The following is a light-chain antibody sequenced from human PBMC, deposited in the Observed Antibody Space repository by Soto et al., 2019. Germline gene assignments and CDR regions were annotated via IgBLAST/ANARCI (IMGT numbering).Light chain of an antibody. CDR2: AAS. J-gene: IGKJ3*01. CDR1: QSVSGN. CDR3: QQYHNWRPIT. V-gene: IGKV3-15*01. Sequence: EIVMTQSPATLSVSPGERATLSCRASQSVSGNLAWYQQKPGQAPRLLIYAASTRATVIPARFSGSGSGTEFPLPISRLQSEDLAVYYYQQYHNWRPITFGPGTKVDIK.